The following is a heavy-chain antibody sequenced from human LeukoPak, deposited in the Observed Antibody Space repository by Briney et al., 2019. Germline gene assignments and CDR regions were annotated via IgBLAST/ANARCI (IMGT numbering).Heavy chain of an antibody. CDR1: GHTFTLYG. J-gene: IGHJ4*02. CDR2: ISPHNGNT. D-gene: IGHD4-17*01. CDR3: ATPHELYGDLDY. Sequence: ASVKVSCKTSGHTFTLYGFSWVRQAPGQGLEWMGWISPHNGNTNYAQNLQGRVTVTTDTSTSTAYRELRSLRSDDTAVYYCATPHELYGDLDYWGQGTLVTVSS. V-gene: IGHV1-18*01.